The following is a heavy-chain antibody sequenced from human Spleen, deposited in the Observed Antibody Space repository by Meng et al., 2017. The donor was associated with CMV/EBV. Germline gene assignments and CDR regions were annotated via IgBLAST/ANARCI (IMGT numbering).Heavy chain of an antibody. J-gene: IGHJ4*02. D-gene: IGHD6-19*01. CDR1: SGSISSDSHY. V-gene: IGHV4-61*01. CDR2: IYYRGGT. CDR3: ARGTLQWLGYFDY. Sequence: SETLSLTCTVSSGSISSDSHYWSWLRQPPGKGLEWIGYIYYRGGTNYNPSLKSRVTISVDTSRNQFSLKLSSVTAADTAVYYCARGTLQWLGYFDYWGQGTLVTVSS.